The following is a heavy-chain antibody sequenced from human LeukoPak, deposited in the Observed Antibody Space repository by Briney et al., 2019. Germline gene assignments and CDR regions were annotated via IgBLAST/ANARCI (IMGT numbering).Heavy chain of an antibody. V-gene: IGHV5-51*01. CDR2: IYPGDSDT. Sequence: GESLKISCTGSGYSFPTYWIDWVRQMPGKGPEGVGVIYPGDSDTRYSPSFQGQVTISADKSSSTAYLQWSNLEASDTAMYYCARRPTNYYGMDVWGQGTTVTVSS. J-gene: IGHJ6*02. CDR1: GYSFPTYW. D-gene: IGHD2-8*01. CDR3: ARRPTNYYGMDV.